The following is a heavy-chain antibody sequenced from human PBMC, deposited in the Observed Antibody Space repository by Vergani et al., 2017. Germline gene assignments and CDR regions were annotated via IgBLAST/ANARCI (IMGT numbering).Heavy chain of an antibody. CDR2: IYPGDSDT. CDR3: ARHRGWGLVVVAATPCYYYYGMDV. Sequence: EVQLVQSGAEVKKPGESLKISCKGSGYSFTSYWIGWVRQMPGKGLEWMGIIYPGDSDTRYSPSFQGQVTISADKSISTAYLQWSSLKASDTAMYYCARHRGWGLVVVAATPCYYYYGMDVWGQGTTVTVSS. V-gene: IGHV5-51*01. J-gene: IGHJ6*02. D-gene: IGHD2-15*01. CDR1: GYSFTSYW.